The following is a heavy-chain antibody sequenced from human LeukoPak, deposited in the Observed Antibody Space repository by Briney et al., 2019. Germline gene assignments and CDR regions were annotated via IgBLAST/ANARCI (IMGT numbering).Heavy chain of an antibody. CDR2: FDPEDGET. D-gene: IGHD6-19*01. V-gene: IGHV1-24*01. CDR3: ATGGGWAVAVAY. CDR1: GYTLTELS. Sequence: ASVKVSCKVSGYTLTELSMHWVRQAPGKGLEWMGGFDPEDGETIYAQKFQGRVTMTEDTSTDTAYMELSSLRSEDTAVYYCATGGGWAVAVAYWGQGTLVTVSS. J-gene: IGHJ4*02.